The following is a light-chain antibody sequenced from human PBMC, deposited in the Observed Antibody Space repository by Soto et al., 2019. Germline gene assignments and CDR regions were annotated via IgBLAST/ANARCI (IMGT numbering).Light chain of an antibody. J-gene: IGKJ1*01. V-gene: IGKV3-15*01. CDR2: GAS. CDR3: QQYNNWPWT. Sequence: EIAMTQSPATLSVSPGERATLSCRASQSVNTNLAWYQQKPGQAPRLLIYGASTGATGFQARFSGSGSGTEFTLTISSLQSEDFAVYYCQQYNNWPWTFGQGTKVEIK. CDR1: QSVNTN.